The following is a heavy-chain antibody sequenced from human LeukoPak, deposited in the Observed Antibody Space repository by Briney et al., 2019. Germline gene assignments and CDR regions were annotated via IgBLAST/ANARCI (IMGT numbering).Heavy chain of an antibody. V-gene: IGHV3-15*01. CDR1: GFTFSSAW. Sequence: GGSLRLSCAASGFTFSSAWMSWVRQAPGKGLEWVGRIKSKTDGGTTDYAAPVKGRFTISRDDSKNTLYLQMNSLKTEDTAVYYCTTDLWFGELGTSNWFDPWGQGTLVTVSS. D-gene: IGHD3-10*01. J-gene: IGHJ5*02. CDR3: TTDLWFGELGTSNWFDP. CDR2: IKSKTDGGTT.